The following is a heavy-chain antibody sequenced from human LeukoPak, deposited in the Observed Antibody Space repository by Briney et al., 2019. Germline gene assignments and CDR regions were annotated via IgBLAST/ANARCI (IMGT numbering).Heavy chain of an antibody. J-gene: IGHJ5*02. CDR1: GFSLSTSGVG. CDR2: IYWDDDK. V-gene: IGHV2-5*02. Sequence: SGPTLVNPTQTLTLTCTFSGFSLSTSGVGVGWIRQPPGKALEWLALIYWDDDKRYSPSLKSRLTITKDTSKNQVVLTMTNMDPVDTATYYCAHTPLGYELLWFGELSSWFDPWGQGTLVTVSS. D-gene: IGHD3-10*01. CDR3: AHTPLGYELLWFGELSSWFDP.